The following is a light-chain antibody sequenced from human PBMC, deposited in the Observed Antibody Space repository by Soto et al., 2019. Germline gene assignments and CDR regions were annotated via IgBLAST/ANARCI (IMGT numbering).Light chain of an antibody. Sequence: QSVLTQPPSASGTPGQRVTISCSGSSSNVGSRTVHWYQQLPGSAPKLLIYSSNQRPSGVPHRFSGSKSGTSASLAISGRQSEDEADYYCAAWDDSLNGQVFGGGTKLTVL. V-gene: IGLV1-44*01. J-gene: IGLJ3*02. CDR1: SSNVGSRT. CDR3: AAWDDSLNGQV. CDR2: SSN.